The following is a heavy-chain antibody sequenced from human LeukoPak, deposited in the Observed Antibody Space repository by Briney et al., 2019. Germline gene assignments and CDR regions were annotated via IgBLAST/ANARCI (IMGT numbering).Heavy chain of an antibody. CDR3: ARSAQVRYGMDV. D-gene: IGHD3-10*01. CDR1: GGSFSGYY. V-gene: IGHV4-34*01. Sequence: SETLSLTCAVYGGSFSGYYWSWIRQPPGKGLEWIGEINHSGSTNYNPSLTSRVTISVDTSKNQFSLKLSSVTAADTAVYYCARSAQVRYGMDVWGKGTTVTVSS. J-gene: IGHJ6*04. CDR2: INHSGST.